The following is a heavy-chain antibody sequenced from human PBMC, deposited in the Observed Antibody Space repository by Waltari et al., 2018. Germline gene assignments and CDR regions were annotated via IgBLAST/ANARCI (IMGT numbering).Heavy chain of an antibody. CDR3: AGGYYYGSSGYYEGAGAFDI. CDR2: IYHSGRT. CDR1: GYSISSGYY. J-gene: IGHJ3*02. Sequence: QVQLQESGPGLVKPSETLSLTCAVSGYSISSGYYWGWIRQPPGKGREWIGSIYHSGRTSYNPSRKRRVTISVDTSKNQFSLKLSSVTAADTAVYYCAGGYYYGSSGYYEGAGAFDIWGQGTMVTVSS. D-gene: IGHD3-22*01. V-gene: IGHV4-38-2*01.